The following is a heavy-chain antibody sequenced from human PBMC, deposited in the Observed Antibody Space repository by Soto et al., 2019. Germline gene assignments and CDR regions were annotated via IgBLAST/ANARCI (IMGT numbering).Heavy chain of an antibody. CDR1: GGSNSSSSYY. Sequence: QLQLQESGPGLVKPSETLSLTCTVSGGSNSSSSYYWGWIRQPPGKGLEWIGSIYYSGSTDYNPSLKSRVTISVDTSKNHFSLKLSSVTAADTAVYYCAMGNGYLLAWCFDYWGQGTLVTVSS. D-gene: IGHD5-18*01. V-gene: IGHV4-39*02. CDR3: AMGNGYLLAWCFDY. J-gene: IGHJ4*02. CDR2: IYYSGST.